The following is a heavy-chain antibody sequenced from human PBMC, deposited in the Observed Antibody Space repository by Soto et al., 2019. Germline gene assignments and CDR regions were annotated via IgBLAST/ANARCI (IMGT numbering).Heavy chain of an antibody. CDR1: GGSFSGYY. CDR3: ARIEWKEDFWSGYYNY. V-gene: IGHV4-34*01. CDR2: INHSGNT. J-gene: IGHJ4*02. Sequence: SETLSLTCAVYGGSFSGYYWSWIRQPPGRGLEWIGEINHSGNTHYNPSLKSRVTISVDTSKNQFSLKLSSVTAADTAVYYCARIEWKEDFWSGYYNYWGQGTLVTVSS. D-gene: IGHD3-3*01.